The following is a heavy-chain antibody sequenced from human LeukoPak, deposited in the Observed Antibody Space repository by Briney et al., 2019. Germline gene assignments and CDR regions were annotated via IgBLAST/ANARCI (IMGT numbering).Heavy chain of an antibody. J-gene: IGHJ4*02. V-gene: IGHV3-30-3*01. D-gene: IGHD1-26*01. CDR3: GRGSGTYYPFDH. CDR2: TSYDGSNK. Sequence: GGSLRLSRAASGFTLSSYVMHWVRQAPGKGLEWVAVTSYDGSNKYYADSVKGRFTISRDNSKSTVSLQMNSLRAEDTAVYYCGRGSGTYYPFDHWGQGTLVTVSS. CDR1: GFTLSSYV.